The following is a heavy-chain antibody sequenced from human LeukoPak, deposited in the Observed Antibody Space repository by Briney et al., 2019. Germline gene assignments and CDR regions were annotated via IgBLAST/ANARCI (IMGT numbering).Heavy chain of an antibody. CDR1: GGTFSSYA. Sequence: EASVKVSCKASGGTFSSYAISWVRQAPGQGLEWMGGIIPIFGTANYAQKFQGRVTVTADESTSTAYMELSSLRSEDTAVYYCARPLPGYSYGYLNYWGQGALVTVSS. D-gene: IGHD5-18*01. CDR3: ARPLPGYSYGYLNY. CDR2: IIPIFGTA. J-gene: IGHJ4*02. V-gene: IGHV1-69*13.